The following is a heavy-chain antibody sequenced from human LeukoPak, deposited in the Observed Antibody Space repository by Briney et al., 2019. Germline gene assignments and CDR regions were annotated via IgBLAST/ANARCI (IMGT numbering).Heavy chain of an antibody. D-gene: IGHD1-26*01. Sequence: GGSLRLSCAASGFTVSSNYMSWVRQAPGKGLEWVSVIYSGGSTYYADSVKGRFTISRDNSKNTLYLQMNSLRAEDTAVYYCTRLEGATGREDYWGQGTLVTVSS. V-gene: IGHV3-53*01. CDR3: TRLEGATGREDY. J-gene: IGHJ4*02. CDR1: GFTVSSNY. CDR2: IYSGGST.